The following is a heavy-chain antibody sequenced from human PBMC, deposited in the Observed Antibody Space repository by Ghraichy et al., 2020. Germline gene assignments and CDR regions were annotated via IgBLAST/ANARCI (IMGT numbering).Heavy chain of an antibody. CDR1: EFIFSEYA. CDR3: AKSMGHKTIFGGQYYYFHGLDV. CDR2: IGASDGST. J-gene: IGHJ6*02. Sequence: GGSLRLSCEASEFIFSEYAMTWVRQAPGKGLEWVSTIGASDGSTYYADSVKGRFTISRDNSRNILNLQMFRLGAEDSAVYYCAKSMGHKTIFGGQYYYFHGLDVWGQGTTVTV. D-gene: IGHD3-3*01. V-gene: IGHV3-23*01.